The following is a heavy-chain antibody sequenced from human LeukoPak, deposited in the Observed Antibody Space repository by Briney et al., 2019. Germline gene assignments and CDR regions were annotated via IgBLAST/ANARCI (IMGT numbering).Heavy chain of an antibody. Sequence: SETLSLTCTVSGGSISSYYWSWIRQPAGKGLEWIGRIYTSGSTNYNPSLKSRVTMSVDTSKNQFSLKLSSVTAADTAVYYCARDVAIRAAAGNNYFDYWGQGTLVTVSS. D-gene: IGHD6-13*01. J-gene: IGHJ4*02. V-gene: IGHV4-4*07. CDR3: ARDVAIRAAAGNNYFDY. CDR1: GGSISSYY. CDR2: IYTSGST.